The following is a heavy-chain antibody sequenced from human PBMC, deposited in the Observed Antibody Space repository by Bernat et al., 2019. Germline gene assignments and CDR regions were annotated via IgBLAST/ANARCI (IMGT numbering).Heavy chain of an antibody. J-gene: IGHJ3*02. D-gene: IGHD4-11*01. Sequence: VQLVESGGGVVQPGRSLRLSCAASGFTFSRYSINWVRRAPGKGLEWVSYISSSSSTIDYADSVKGRFTISRDNAKNSLSLQMNSLRDEDTAVYYCARSNPGDIWGQGTMVTVSS. CDR1: GFTFSRYS. V-gene: IGHV3-48*02. CDR3: ARSNPGDI. CDR2: ISSSSSTI.